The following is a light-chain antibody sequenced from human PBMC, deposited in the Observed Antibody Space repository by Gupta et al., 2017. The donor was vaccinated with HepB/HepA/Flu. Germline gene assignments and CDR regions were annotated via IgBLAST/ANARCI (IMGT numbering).Light chain of an antibody. J-gene: IGLJ2*01. CDR3: AAWDDSLNGVV. CDR1: SSNIGSNI. Sequence: QSVLTQPPSASGTPGQRVTISCSGGSSNIGSNIVNWYQQLPGTAPKLLIYNNNQRPSGVPDRFSGSKSGTSASLAISGLQSEDEADYYCAAWDDSLNGVVFGGGTKLTVL. CDR2: NNN. V-gene: IGLV1-44*01.